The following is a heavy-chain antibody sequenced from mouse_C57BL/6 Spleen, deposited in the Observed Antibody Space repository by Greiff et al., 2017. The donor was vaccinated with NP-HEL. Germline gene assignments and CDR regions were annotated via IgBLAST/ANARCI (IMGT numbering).Heavy chain of an antibody. Sequence: QVQLQQPGAELVKPGASVKLSCKASGYTFTSYWMQWVKQRPGQGLEWIGEIDPSDSYTNYNQKFKGKATLTVDTSSSTAYMQLSSLTSEDSAVYYCARAVFYDGYTLYAMDYWGQGTSVTVSS. D-gene: IGHD2-3*01. J-gene: IGHJ4*01. CDR3: ARAVFYDGYTLYAMDY. CDR2: IDPSDSYT. CDR1: GYTFTSYW. V-gene: IGHV1-50*01.